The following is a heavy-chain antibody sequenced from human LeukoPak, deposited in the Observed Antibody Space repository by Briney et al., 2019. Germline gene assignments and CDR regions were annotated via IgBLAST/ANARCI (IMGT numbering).Heavy chain of an antibody. CDR3: ARDGVSSSGWDALYYGMDV. V-gene: IGHV3-11*01. J-gene: IGHJ6*02. CDR2: ISSSGSTI. Sequence: GGSLRLSCAASGLTFSDYYMSWIRQAPGKGLEWVSYISSSGSTIYYADSVKGRFTISRDNAKNSLYLQMNSLRAEDTAAYYCARDGVSSSGWDALYYGMDVWGQGTTVTVSS. CDR1: GLTFSDYY. D-gene: IGHD6-19*01.